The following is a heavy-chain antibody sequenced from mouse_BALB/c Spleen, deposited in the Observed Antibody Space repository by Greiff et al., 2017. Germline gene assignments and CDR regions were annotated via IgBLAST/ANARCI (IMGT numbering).Heavy chain of an antibody. J-gene: IGHJ4*01. D-gene: IGHD3-1*01. V-gene: IGHV1-69*02. CDR3: TRSGYYGNAMDY. CDR1: GYTFTSYW. Sequence: QVQLQQPGAELVRPGPSVTLSCKASGYTFTSYWINWVKQRPGQGLEWIGNIYPSDSYTNYNQKFKDKATLTVDKSSSTAYMQLSSPASEDSAVYYCTRSGYYGNAMDYWGQGTSVTVSS. CDR2: IYPSDSYT.